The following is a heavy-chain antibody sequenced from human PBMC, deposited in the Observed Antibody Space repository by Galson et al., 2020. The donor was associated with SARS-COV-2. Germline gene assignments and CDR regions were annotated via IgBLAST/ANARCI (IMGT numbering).Heavy chain of an antibody. J-gene: IGHJ6*02. CDR2: IYAYSGANT. V-gene: IGHV3-53*04. CDR1: GFTIYGNY. CDR3: ARGVGGMDV. D-gene: IGHD3-10*01. Sequence: TGGSLRLSCAASGFTIYGNYINWVRQGPGKGLEWVSIIYAYSGANTYYADSVRGRFTISRHNSENTVYLQMNSLRVEDTAVYYCARGVGGMDVWGQGTTVTVSS.